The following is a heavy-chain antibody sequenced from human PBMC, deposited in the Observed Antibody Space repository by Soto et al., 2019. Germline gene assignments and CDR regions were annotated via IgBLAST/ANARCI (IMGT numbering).Heavy chain of an antibody. D-gene: IGHD3-22*01. Sequence: QVQLQQWGAGLLKPSETLSLTCAVYGGSFSGYYWSWIRQPPGKGLEWIGEITHGGSTNYNPSLKRRVTISVDTSKNQFSLKLSSVTAADTAVYYCVRAGDSSDYADSWGQGTLVTVSS. CDR1: GGSFSGYY. CDR3: VRAGDSSDYADS. CDR2: ITHGGST. V-gene: IGHV4-34*01. J-gene: IGHJ4*02.